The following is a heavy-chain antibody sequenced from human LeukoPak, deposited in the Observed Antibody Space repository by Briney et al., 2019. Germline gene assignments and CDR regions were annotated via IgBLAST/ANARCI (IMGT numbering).Heavy chain of an antibody. Sequence: SETLSLTCTVSGGSISSSSYYWGWIRQPPGKGLEWIGSIYYSGSTYYNPSLKSRVTISVDTSKNQFSLKLSSVTAADTAVYYCARQLRDRYCSSTSCYIFDYWGQGTLVTVPS. CDR3: ARQLRDRYCSSTSCYIFDY. CDR2: IYYSGST. CDR1: GGSISSSSYY. J-gene: IGHJ4*02. D-gene: IGHD2-2*01. V-gene: IGHV4-39*01.